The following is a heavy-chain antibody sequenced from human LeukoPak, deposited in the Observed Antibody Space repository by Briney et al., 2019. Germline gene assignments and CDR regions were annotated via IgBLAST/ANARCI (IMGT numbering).Heavy chain of an antibody. D-gene: IGHD6-19*01. CDR2: ISGSGGST. CDR3: ARRIAVAGVKGFDY. CDR1: GFTFSSYA. Sequence: PGGSLRLPCAASGFTFSSYAMSWVRQAPGKGLEWVSAISGSGGSTYYADSVRGRFTISRDNSKNTLFLQMSTLRAEDTAVYYCARRIAVAGVKGFDYWGQGTLVTVSS. V-gene: IGHV3-23*01. J-gene: IGHJ4*02.